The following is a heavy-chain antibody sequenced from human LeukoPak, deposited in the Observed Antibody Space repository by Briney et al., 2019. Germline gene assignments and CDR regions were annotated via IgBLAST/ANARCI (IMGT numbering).Heavy chain of an antibody. CDR1: GDSISSSGYY. Sequence: SETLSLTCTVSGDSISSSGYYWSWIRQPPGKGLEWIGYIYYGGSTNYNPSLQSRVIISVDTSKNQFSLKLSSVTAADMAVYYCARAAVVVTAHESYGMDVWGQGTTVTVSS. V-gene: IGHV4-61*08. CDR3: ARAAVVVTAHESYGMDV. J-gene: IGHJ6*02. CDR2: IYYGGST. D-gene: IGHD2-21*02.